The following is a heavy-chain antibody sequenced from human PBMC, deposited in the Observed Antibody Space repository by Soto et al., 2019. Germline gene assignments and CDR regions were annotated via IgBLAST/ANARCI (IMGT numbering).Heavy chain of an antibody. J-gene: IGHJ4*02. D-gene: IGHD3-10*01. Sequence: GSLSLSCAASGFSFSRFELHWVREAPGKGLEWISYISSSGSTAYYASSVEGRFTISRDNANNSVYLQMDSLRAEDTALYYCTRAAWFPYLSFYWGQRALFTVSS. CDR1: GFSFSRFE. CDR3: TRAAWFPYLSFY. CDR2: ISSSGSTA. V-gene: IGHV3-48*03.